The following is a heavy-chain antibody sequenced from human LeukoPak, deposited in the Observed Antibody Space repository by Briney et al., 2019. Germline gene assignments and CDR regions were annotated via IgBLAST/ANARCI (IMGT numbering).Heavy chain of an antibody. CDR1: GASISSSGHY. CDR2: IYYSGRT. Sequence: SETLSLTCTVSGASISSSGHYWVWIRQSPGKGPEWIASIYYSGRTFYNPSLRSRVTISDDTSKNQFSLKLKSVTAADTAVYYCAKSVDTALVTTSFDIWGQGTRVTVSS. CDR3: AKSVDTALVTTSFDI. D-gene: IGHD5-18*01. J-gene: IGHJ3*02. V-gene: IGHV4-39*01.